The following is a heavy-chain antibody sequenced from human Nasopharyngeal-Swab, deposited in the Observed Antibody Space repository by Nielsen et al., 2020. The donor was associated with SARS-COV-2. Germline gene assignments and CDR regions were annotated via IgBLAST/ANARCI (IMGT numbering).Heavy chain of an antibody. J-gene: IGHJ6*02. Sequence: GESLKISCAASGFTFSDHYMDWVRQAPGKGLEWVGRTRNKGNSYTTEYAASVKGRFSISRDDSKNALHLQMNSLKTEDTAVYYCARGATIFGVVLGDSYGMDVWGQGTTVTVSS. CDR1: GFTFSDHY. D-gene: IGHD3-3*01. CDR3: ARGATIFGVVLGDSYGMDV. V-gene: IGHV3-72*01. CDR2: TRNKGNSYTT.